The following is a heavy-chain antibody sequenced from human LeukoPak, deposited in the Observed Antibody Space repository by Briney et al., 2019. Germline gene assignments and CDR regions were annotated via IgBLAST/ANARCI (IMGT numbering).Heavy chain of an antibody. Sequence: PGGSLRLSCTASGFTFSNYWMNWVRQAPGKGLEWVANIKQDESAKNYVDSVKGRFTISRDNAKNSLYLQMNSLRAEDSAVYYCAKDRTAVAGTDFDYWGQGTLVTVSS. CDR1: GFTFSNYW. V-gene: IGHV3-7*03. J-gene: IGHJ4*02. D-gene: IGHD6-19*01. CDR3: AKDRTAVAGTDFDY. CDR2: IKQDESAK.